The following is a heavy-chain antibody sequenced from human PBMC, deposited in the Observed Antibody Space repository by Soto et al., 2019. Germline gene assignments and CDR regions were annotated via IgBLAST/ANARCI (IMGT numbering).Heavy chain of an antibody. V-gene: IGHV4-30-2*01. CDR1: GASISSGDYA. CDR3: ARGDKNNDYYFDH. J-gene: IGHJ4*02. Sequence: QLQLQESGSGLVKPSQTLSLTCDVSGASISSGDYARNWVRQPPGKGLEWLGYIYNSGGSYYNPSLKGRVTISLDRSKNHFSLRLNSVTAADTALYFCARGDKNNDYYFDHWGQGTLVTVTS. D-gene: IGHD3-16*01. CDR2: IYNSGGS.